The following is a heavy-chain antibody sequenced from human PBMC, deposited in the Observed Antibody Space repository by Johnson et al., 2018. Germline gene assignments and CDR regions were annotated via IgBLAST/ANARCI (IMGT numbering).Heavy chain of an antibody. CDR1: GFTFSNYW. J-gene: IGHJ6*03. Sequence: VQLVQSGGSLFRPGGSLRLSCAASGFTFSNYWMTWVRQAPGKGLEWVANIKQDGREEYYVDSVKGRFTISRDNAKNSLFLQMNSLRVADTAVYYCAKDGHHDPRYYYYYLDVGGKGTTVPVS. V-gene: IGHV3-7*03. CDR2: IKQDGREE. CDR3: AKDGHHDPRYYYYYLDV. D-gene: IGHD3-3*01.